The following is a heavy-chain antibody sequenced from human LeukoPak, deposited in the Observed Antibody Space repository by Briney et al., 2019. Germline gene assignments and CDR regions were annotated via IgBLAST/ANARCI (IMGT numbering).Heavy chain of an antibody. J-gene: IGHJ4*02. CDR3: AKDGGVGYCTNGVCYVDY. CDR2: ISGSGGST. V-gene: IGHV3-23*01. D-gene: IGHD2-8*01. CDR1: GFTFSSYA. Sequence: GGSLRLSCAASGFTFSSYAMSWVRQAPGKGLEWVSAISGSGGSTNYADSVKGRFTISRDNSKNTLYLQMNSLRAEDTAVYYCAKDGGVGYCTNGVCYVDYWGQGTLVTVSS.